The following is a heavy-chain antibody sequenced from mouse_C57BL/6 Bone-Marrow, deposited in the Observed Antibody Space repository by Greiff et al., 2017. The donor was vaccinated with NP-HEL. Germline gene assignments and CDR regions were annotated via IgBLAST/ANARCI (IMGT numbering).Heavy chain of an antibody. Sequence: QVQLQQPGAALVQPGASVSLSCKASGYTFTNYWMHWVKQRPGQGLEWIGMIHPKSGSTNSNEKFKRKATLTVDKSSSTAYMQLSSLTSEDSAVYYCGGSITTRLDYWGQGTTLTVSS. J-gene: IGHJ2*01. CDR3: GGSITTRLDY. D-gene: IGHD1-1*01. CDR1: GYTFTNYW. V-gene: IGHV1-64*01. CDR2: IHPKSGST.